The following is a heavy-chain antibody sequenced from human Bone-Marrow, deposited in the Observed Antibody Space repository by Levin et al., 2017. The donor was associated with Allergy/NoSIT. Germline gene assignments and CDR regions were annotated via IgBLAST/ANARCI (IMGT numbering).Heavy chain of an antibody. CDR2: LYYTGNS. J-gene: IGHJ2*01. CDR3: ARDGTTSWYWYFDL. D-gene: IGHD1-14*01. V-gene: IGHV4-59*01. CDR1: GASIRRYS. Sequence: GSLRLSCTVSGASIRRYSWSWIRQPPGKGLEWVGYLYYTGNSDYSASLNPSLKGRVSISGDLSKNQFSLNVSYVTAADTAVYYCARDGTTSWYWYFDLWGRGTLVTVSS.